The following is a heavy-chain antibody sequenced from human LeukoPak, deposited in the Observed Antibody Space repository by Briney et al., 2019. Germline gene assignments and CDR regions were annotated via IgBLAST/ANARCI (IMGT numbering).Heavy chain of an antibody. CDR3: ARTNLYCSSTSCYSHYAYGMDV. J-gene: IGHJ6*02. CDR2: MNPNSGNT. V-gene: IGHV1-8*01. D-gene: IGHD2-2*01. Sequence: ASVKVSCKASGYTFTSYDINWVRQATGQGLECMGWMNPNSGNTGYAQKFQGRVTMTRNTSISTAYMELSSLRSEDTAVYYCARTNLYCSSTSCYSHYAYGMDVWGQGTTVAVSS. CDR1: GYTFTSYD.